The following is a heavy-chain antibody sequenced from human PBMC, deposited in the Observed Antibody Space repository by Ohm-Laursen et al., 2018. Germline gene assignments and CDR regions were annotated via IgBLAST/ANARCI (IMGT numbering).Heavy chain of an antibody. Sequence: SETLSLTCAVYGGSFSGYYWSWIRQPPGKGLEWIGEINHSGRTNYNPSLKSRVTISVDTSKNQFSLKLSSVTAADTALYYCARGLWWFDPWGQGTLVTVSA. CDR3: ARGLWWFDP. CDR1: GGSFSGYY. J-gene: IGHJ5*02. V-gene: IGHV4-34*01. CDR2: INHSGRT.